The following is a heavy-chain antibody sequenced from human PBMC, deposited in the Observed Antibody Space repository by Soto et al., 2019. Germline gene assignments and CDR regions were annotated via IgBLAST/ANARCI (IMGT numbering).Heavy chain of an antibody. Sequence: EVQLLESGGGLVQPGGSLRLSCEASGFTFSNFAMKWVRQAPGKGLEWVSVIGSGGDGIHYADSVKGRFTISRDDSKNTVILQMNSLRADDTAVYYCATYGQHLMDTWGQGTLVTVSS. CDR3: ATYGQHLMDT. D-gene: IGHD4-17*01. CDR2: IGSGGDGI. J-gene: IGHJ5*02. CDR1: GFTFSNFA. V-gene: IGHV3-23*01.